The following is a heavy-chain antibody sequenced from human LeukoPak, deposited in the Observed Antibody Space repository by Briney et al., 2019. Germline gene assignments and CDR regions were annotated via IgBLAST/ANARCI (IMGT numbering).Heavy chain of an antibody. Sequence: SQTLSLTCTVSGGSISSGSYYWSWIRQPAGKGLEWIGRIYTSGSTNYNPSLKSRVTISVDTSKNQVSLKLSSVTAADTAVYYCAREYYDSSGYYSSWFDPWGQGTLVTVSS. CDR1: GGSISSGSYY. CDR3: AREYYDSSGYYSSWFDP. J-gene: IGHJ5*02. V-gene: IGHV4-61*02. CDR2: IYTSGST. D-gene: IGHD3-22*01.